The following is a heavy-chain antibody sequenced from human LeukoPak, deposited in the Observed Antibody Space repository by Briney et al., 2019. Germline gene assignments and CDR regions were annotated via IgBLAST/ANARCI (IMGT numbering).Heavy chain of an antibody. Sequence: GGSLRLSCTVSGFTVSSYGMHWVRQAPGKGLEWVAFIRYDGSNKYYADSVKGRFAISRDNSKNTLYLQMNSLRAEDTAVYYCAKESEEYYYDSSGYYDYWGQGTLVTVSS. J-gene: IGHJ4*02. CDR3: AKESEEYYYDSSGYYDY. CDR2: IRYDGSNK. V-gene: IGHV3-30*02. CDR1: GFTVSSYG. D-gene: IGHD3-22*01.